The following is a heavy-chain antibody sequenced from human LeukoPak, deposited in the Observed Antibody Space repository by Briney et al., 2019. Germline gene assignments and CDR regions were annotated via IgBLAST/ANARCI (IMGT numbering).Heavy chain of an antibody. CDR2: ISGSGTTI. CDR1: GFTFSSYA. Sequence: GGSLRLSCAASGFTFSSYAMSWVRQAPGKGLEWISYISGSGTTIYYADSVKGRFTISRDNAKNSLYLQMNSLRAEDTAVYYCAREYNEFDYWGQGTLVTVSS. J-gene: IGHJ4*02. D-gene: IGHD1-14*01. V-gene: IGHV3-48*03. CDR3: AREYNEFDY.